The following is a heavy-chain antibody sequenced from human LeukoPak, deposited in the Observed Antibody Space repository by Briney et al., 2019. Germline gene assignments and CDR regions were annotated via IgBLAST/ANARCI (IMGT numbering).Heavy chain of an antibody. V-gene: IGHV3-7*01. J-gene: IGHJ4*02. CDR3: ATMRLDFCSGYYVRGYYLDY. Sequence: GGSLRLSCAASGFSLSDYWMGWVRQAPGKGLEWVANIKEYGTEEYYVDSVKGRFTISRDNAKNSLSLQMNSLRAEDTAVYYCATMRLDFCSGYYVRGYYLDYWGQGTLVTVSS. CDR2: IKEYGTEE. CDR1: GFSLSDYW. D-gene: IGHD3-3*01.